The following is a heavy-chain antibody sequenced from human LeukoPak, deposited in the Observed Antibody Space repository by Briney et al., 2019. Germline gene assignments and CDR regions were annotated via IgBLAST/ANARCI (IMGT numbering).Heavy chain of an antibody. CDR1: GGSISGYF. D-gene: IGHD2-15*01. CDR2: IYYTGNT. V-gene: IGHV4-59*01. CDR3: VRSKSGAYGWFDP. J-gene: IGHJ5*02. Sequence: KPSETLSLTCTVSGGSISGYFWTWIRQPPGKGLEWIGYIYYTGNTNYNPSLKSRVTISIDTSKNHFSLNVNSVTAADAAVYYCVRSKSGAYGWFDPWGPGTLVTVSS.